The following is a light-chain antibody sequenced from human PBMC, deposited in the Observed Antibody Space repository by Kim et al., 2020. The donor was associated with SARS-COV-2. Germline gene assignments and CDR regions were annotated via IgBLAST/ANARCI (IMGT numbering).Light chain of an antibody. V-gene: IGKV1-39*01. CDR3: QQSYTTPRT. Sequence: DIQMTQSPSSLSASVGDRVTITCRASQSISSYLNWYQQKPGKAPNLLIYDTSSLQSGVPSRFSGSGSGTDFTLTITSLQPEDSATYYCQQSYTTPRTFGQETKVEIK. CDR1: QSISSY. CDR2: DTS. J-gene: IGKJ1*01.